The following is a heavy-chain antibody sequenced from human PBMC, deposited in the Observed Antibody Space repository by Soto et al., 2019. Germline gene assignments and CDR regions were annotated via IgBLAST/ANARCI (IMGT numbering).Heavy chain of an antibody. CDR2: ISATGGGT. CDR3: AKDRRAGGNSAFYFDF. D-gene: IGHD3-16*01. Sequence: GGSLRLSCAASGFKFSNYAMSWVRQAPGKGLEWVSLISATGGGTYYADSVKGRFTVSRDNSHNTLYLQVHSLTAEDTAVYYCAKDRRAGGNSAFYFDFWGQGAQVTVS. J-gene: IGHJ4*02. CDR1: GFKFSNYA. V-gene: IGHV3-23*01.